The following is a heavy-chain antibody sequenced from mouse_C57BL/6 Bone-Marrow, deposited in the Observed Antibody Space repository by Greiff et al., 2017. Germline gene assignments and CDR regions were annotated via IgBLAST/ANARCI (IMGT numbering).Heavy chain of an antibody. CDR2: IFPGSGST. CDR1: GYTFTSHW. CDR3: ARSDSNFAWFAY. Sequence: VKLMESGPELVRPGASVKISCKAPGYTFTSHWMQWVRQRPGQGLEWIGEIFPGSGSTYYNEKFKGKATLTVETSSSTAYMQLSSLTSEDSAVYFCARSDSNFAWFAYWGQGTLVTVSA. J-gene: IGHJ3*01. D-gene: IGHD2-5*01. V-gene: IGHV1-56*01.